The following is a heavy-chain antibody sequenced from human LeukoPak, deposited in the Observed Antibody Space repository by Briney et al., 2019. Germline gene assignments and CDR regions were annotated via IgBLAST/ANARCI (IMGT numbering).Heavy chain of an antibody. Sequence: SQTLSLTCTVSGGSISSGDYYWSWIRQPPGKGLEWIGYIYYSGSTYYNPSLKSRVTISVDTSKNQFSLKLSSVTAADTAVYYCARSSINVLMVFLDYWGQGTLVSVSS. CDR1: GGSISSGDYY. V-gene: IGHV4-30-4*08. CDR2: IYYSGST. D-gene: IGHD2-8*01. CDR3: ARSSINVLMVFLDY. J-gene: IGHJ4*02.